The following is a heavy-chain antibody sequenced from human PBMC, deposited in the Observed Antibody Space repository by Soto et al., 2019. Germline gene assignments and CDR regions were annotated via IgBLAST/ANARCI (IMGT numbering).Heavy chain of an antibody. J-gene: IGHJ1*01. D-gene: IGHD4-4*01. Sequence: GGSLRLSGAASGFSFGGYAMIWVRQAPGKGLEWGAAISGSGASTSFADSVRCRFVISRGNSQNTVFLQMSNLRAEDPAIYYFTMGRRRYTNYLFEPWGQRTLVIVS. CDR2: ISGSGAST. V-gene: IGHV3-23*01. CDR3: TMGRRRYTNYLFEP. CDR1: GFSFGGYA.